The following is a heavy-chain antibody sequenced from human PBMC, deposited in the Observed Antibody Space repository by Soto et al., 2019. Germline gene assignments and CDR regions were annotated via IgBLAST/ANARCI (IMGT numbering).Heavy chain of an antibody. CDR2: ISGPRISI. D-gene: IGHD3-10*01. Sequence: EVQLVESGGGLVKPGGSLRLSCVASGFTFSGYIINWVRQAPGKGLEWVSYISGPRISIHYADSVKGRFTISRDNAKSAVYLQMNSLRAEDTAGYYCAGGFRDGFNVWGRVPTVSVAS. J-gene: IGHJ6*04. V-gene: IGHV3-21*01. CDR3: AGGFRDGFNV. CDR1: GFTFSGYI.